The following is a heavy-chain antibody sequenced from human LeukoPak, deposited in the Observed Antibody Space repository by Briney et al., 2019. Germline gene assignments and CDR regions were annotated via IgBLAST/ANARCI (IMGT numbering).Heavy chain of an antibody. V-gene: IGHV1-69*04. CDR2: IIPILGIA. CDR1: GGTFSSYA. D-gene: IGHD3-22*01. J-gene: IGHJ4*02. Sequence: SVKVSCKASGGTFSSYAISWVRQAPGQGLEWMGRIIPILGIANYAQKFQGRVTITADKSTSTAYMELSSLRSEDTAVYYCARGGSIVVATGFDYWGQGTLVTVSS. CDR3: ARGGSIVVATGFDY.